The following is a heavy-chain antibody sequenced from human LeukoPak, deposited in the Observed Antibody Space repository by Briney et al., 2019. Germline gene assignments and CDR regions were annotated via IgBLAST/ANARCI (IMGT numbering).Heavy chain of an antibody. D-gene: IGHD5-18*01. CDR3: ARDRWGYSYGGD. CDR1: GFSFSSYW. J-gene: IGHJ4*02. V-gene: IGHV3-7*01. CDR2: IKEDGSEK. Sequence: PGGSLRLSCAASGFSFSSYWMSWVRQAPGKGLEWVANIKEDGSEKYYVDSVKGRLTISRDNAKNSVYLQMNSLRDEDTAVYYCARDRWGYSYGGDWGQGTLVTVSS.